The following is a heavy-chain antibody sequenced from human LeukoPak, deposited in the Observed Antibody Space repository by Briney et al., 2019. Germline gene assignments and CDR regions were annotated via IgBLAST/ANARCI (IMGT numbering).Heavy chain of an antibody. CDR1: GGTFSSYA. CDR3: AREQYYYDSSGYYSDAFDI. V-gene: IGHV1-69*13. Sequence: SVKVSCKASGGTFSSYAISWVRQAPGQGLEWMGGIIPIFGTANYAQKFQGRVTITADESTSTAYMELSSLRSEDTAVYYCAREQYYYDSSGYYSDAFDIWGQGTMVTVSS. CDR2: IIPIFGTA. D-gene: IGHD3-22*01. J-gene: IGHJ3*02.